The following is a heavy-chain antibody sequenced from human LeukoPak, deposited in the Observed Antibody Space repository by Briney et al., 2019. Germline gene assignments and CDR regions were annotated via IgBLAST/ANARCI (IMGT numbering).Heavy chain of an antibody. CDR2: IYYSGST. Sequence: SETLSLTCTVAGGSISSSSYYWGWIRQPPGKGLEWIGSIYYSGSTYYNPSLKSRVTISVDTSKNQFSLKLSSVTAADTAVYYCASTGYTDALDIWGQGTMVTVSS. CDR3: ASTGYTDALDI. CDR1: GGSISSSSYY. D-gene: IGHD6-13*01. J-gene: IGHJ3*02. V-gene: IGHV4-39*01.